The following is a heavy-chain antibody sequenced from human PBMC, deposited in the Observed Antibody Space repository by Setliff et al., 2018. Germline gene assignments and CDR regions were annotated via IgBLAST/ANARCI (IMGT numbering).Heavy chain of an antibody. Sequence: LSLTCAVYGGSFSGYYWSWIRQPPGKGLEWIGEVNHSGSTNYNPSLKSRVTISVDTSKNQFSLKLSSVTAADTALYYCTVYNTGSSKDHYWGQGTPVTVSS. CDR1: GGSFSGYY. J-gene: IGHJ4*02. D-gene: IGHD2-8*02. CDR3: TVYNTGSSKDHY. CDR2: VNHSGST. V-gene: IGHV4-34*01.